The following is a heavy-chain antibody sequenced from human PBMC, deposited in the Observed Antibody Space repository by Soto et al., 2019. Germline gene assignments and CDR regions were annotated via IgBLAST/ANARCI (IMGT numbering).Heavy chain of an antibody. J-gene: IGHJ3*02. CDR1: GGTLSSYV. CDR3: ARVMRIHTWKNAFDI. V-gene: IGHV1-69*01. CDR2: ITPIFGTP. Sequence: QVQLVQSGAEVKKPGSSVKVSCKASGGTLSSYVVSWVRQGPGQGLEWMGGITPIFGTPNYAQKFQGRVTITANESTSTAYMELSSLRSEDTATYYCARVMRIHTWKNAFDIWGKGTMVTVSS. D-gene: IGHD5-18*01.